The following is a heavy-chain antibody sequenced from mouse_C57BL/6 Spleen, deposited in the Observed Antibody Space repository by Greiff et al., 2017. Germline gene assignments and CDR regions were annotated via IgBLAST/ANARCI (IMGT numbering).Heavy chain of an antibody. CDR2: FHPYNDDT. D-gene: IGHD1-1*01. CDR3: ARRFTTVVATGDYYAMDY. CDR1: GYTFTTYP. Sequence: QVQLQQSGAELVKPGASVKMSCKASGYTFTTYPIEWMKQNHGKSLEWIGNFHPYNDDTKYNEKFKGKATLTADKSSSTAYMELRSLTSEDSAVYFCARRFTTVVATGDYYAMDYWGQGTSVTVSS. V-gene: IGHV1-47*01. J-gene: IGHJ4*01.